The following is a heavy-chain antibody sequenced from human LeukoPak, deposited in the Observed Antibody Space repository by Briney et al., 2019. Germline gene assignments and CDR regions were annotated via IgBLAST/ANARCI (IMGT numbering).Heavy chain of an antibody. J-gene: IGHJ2*01. V-gene: IGHV4-31*03. CDR3: ARVFTMIVVVKKGWNFDL. CDR1: GGSISSSSYY. D-gene: IGHD3-22*01. CDR2: IHYRGSA. Sequence: PSETLSLTCTVSGGSISSSSYYWSWIRQRPGKGLEWIGHIHYRGSAYYNPSLKSRVTISVDTSKNQFSLGLSSVTAADTAVYYCARVFTMIVVVKKGWNFDLWGRGTLVTVSS.